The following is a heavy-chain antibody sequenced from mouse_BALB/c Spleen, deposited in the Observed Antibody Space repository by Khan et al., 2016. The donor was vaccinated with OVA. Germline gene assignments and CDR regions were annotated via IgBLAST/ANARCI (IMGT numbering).Heavy chain of an antibody. CDR3: ARRGSTVHYFDY. Sequence: QVQLQQSGAELVRPGTSEKVSCKASGYAFTNYFIEWAKQRPGQGLEWIGVINPGSGGTNYNEKFKGKATLTADKSSSTAYMQLSSLTSDDSAVYFCARRGSTVHYFDYWGQGTTLTVS. J-gene: IGHJ2*01. CDR2: INPGSGGT. V-gene: IGHV1-54*01. CDR1: GYAFTNYF. D-gene: IGHD1-1*01.